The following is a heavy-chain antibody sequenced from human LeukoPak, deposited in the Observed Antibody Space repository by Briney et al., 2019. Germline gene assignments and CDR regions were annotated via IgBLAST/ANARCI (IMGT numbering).Heavy chain of an antibody. CDR3: ARVFSRLLELPDY. D-gene: IGHD3-3*01. Sequence: GGSLRLSCAASGFTFSSYGMHWVRQAPGKGLEWVAVISYDGSNKYYADSVKGRFTISRDNSKNTLYLQMNSLRAEDTAVYYCARVFSRLLELPDYWGQGILVTVSS. CDR1: GFTFSSYG. V-gene: IGHV3-30*03. CDR2: ISYDGSNK. J-gene: IGHJ4*02.